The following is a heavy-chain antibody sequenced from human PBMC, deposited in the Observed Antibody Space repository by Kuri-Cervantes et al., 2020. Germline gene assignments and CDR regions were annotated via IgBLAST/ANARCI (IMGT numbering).Heavy chain of an antibody. Sequence: GESLKISCAASGFTFSSYAMHWVRQAPGKGLEWVAVISYDGSNKYYADSVKGRFTISRDNAKNSLYLQMNSLRDEDTAVYYCARTGRYYASGNWYFDLWGRGTLVTVSS. CDR3: ARTGRYYASGNWYFDL. CDR1: GFTFSSYA. V-gene: IGHV3-30-3*01. J-gene: IGHJ2*01. CDR2: ISYDGSNK. D-gene: IGHD3-10*01.